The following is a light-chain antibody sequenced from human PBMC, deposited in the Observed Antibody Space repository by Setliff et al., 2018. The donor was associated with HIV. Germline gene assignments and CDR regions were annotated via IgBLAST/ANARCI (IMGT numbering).Light chain of an antibody. V-gene: IGLV2-14*03. Sequence: QSVRTQPASVSGSPGQSITVSCTGTSSDVGFYNYVSWYQQHPGKAPKLMIFDVTNRPSGVSNRFSGSKSGNTASLTISGLQAEDEADYYCSSYTSSTTRVFGTGTKVTVL. J-gene: IGLJ1*01. CDR3: SSYTSSTTRV. CDR1: SSDVGFYNY. CDR2: DVT.